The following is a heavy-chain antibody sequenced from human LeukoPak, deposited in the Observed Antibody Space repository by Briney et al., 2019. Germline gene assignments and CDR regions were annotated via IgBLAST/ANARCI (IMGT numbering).Heavy chain of an antibody. CDR1: GYTFTSYY. D-gene: IGHD3-22*01. V-gene: IGHV1-46*01. Sequence: EASAKVSCKASGYTFTSYYMHWVRQAPGQGLEWMGIINPSGGSTSYAQKFQGRVTMTRDTSTSTVYMELSSLRSEDTAVYYCARAYDSSGYYLGYYFDYWGQGTLVTVSS. CDR2: INPSGGST. CDR3: ARAYDSSGYYLGYYFDY. J-gene: IGHJ4*02.